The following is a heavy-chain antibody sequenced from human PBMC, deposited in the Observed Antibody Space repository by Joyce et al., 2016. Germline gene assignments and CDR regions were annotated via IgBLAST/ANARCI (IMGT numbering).Heavy chain of an antibody. CDR3: ARDLGSVEHLWSLLDYDYGMDV. CDR1: GFVFTTYA. J-gene: IGHJ6*02. D-gene: IGHD5-18*01. Sequence: QEQLVESGGGVVQPGGSLRLSCAASGFVFTTYAIHWVRQAPGKGLEWVATISHDGSNKYYVDSVKGRFTISRDNTKNTLSLEMSSLRPEDTAVYRCARDLGSVEHLWSLLDYDYGMDVWGQGTTVTVSS. CDR2: ISHDGSNK. V-gene: IGHV3-30-3*01.